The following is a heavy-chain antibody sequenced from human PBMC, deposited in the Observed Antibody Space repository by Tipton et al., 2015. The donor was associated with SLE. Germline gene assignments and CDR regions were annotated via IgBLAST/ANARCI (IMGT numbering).Heavy chain of an antibody. J-gene: IGHJ4*02. CDR1: GGSFSGYY. V-gene: IGHV4-34*01. Sequence: TLSLTCAVYGGSFSGYYWSWIRQPPGKGLEWIGEINHSGSTNYNPSLKSRVTISVDTSKNQFSLKLSSVTAADTAVFYCARDDHSSGKDFDYWGQGTLVTVSS. CDR2: INHSGST. CDR3: ARDDHSSGKDFDY. D-gene: IGHD3-22*01.